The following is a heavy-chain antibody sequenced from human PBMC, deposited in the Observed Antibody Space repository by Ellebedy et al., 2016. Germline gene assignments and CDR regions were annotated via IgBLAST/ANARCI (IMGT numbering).Heavy chain of an antibody. CDR3: AKEPGYSSGWYDY. Sequence: GESLKISCPASGFTFNSYAMSWVRQAPGKGLEWVSSISGGGGSTYYADSMRGRFTISRDNSKNTLYLQMNSLRDEDTAVYFCAKEPGYSSGWYDYWGQGTLVTVSS. D-gene: IGHD6-19*01. CDR1: GFTFNSYA. CDR2: ISGGGGST. J-gene: IGHJ4*02. V-gene: IGHV3-23*01.